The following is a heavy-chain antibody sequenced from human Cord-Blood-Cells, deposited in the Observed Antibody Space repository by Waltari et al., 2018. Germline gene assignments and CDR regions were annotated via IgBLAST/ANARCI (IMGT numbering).Heavy chain of an antibody. CDR2: IVVGSGNT. V-gene: IGHV1-58*01. D-gene: IGHD2-8*02. Sequence: QMQLVQSGPEVKKPGTSVQVHCKPSGFTYKTSAVTWVRRARGQRLEWIGWIVVGSGNTNCAQKFQERVTITRDMSTSTAYMELSSLRSEDTAVYYCAAGYCTGGVCYGFDYWGQGTLVTVSS. J-gene: IGHJ4*02. CDR1: GFTYKTSA. CDR3: AAGYCTGGVCYGFDY.